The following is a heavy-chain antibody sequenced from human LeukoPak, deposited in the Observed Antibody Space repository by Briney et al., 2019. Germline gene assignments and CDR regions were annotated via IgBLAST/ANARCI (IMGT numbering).Heavy chain of an antibody. CDR2: HGGLHGT. V-gene: IGHV3-23*01. Sequence: PGGSLRLACAASGFTLSSHAMTWVRQAPGMGLEWVSTHGGLHGTFYADSVKGRFTVSRDNSKNTVYLEISSLRAEDTAEYYCARDGDVRVQYYFYHLDVWGKGTTVTVSS. CDR3: ARDGDVRVQYYFYHLDV. J-gene: IGHJ6*03. D-gene: IGHD3-16*01. CDR1: GFTLSSHA.